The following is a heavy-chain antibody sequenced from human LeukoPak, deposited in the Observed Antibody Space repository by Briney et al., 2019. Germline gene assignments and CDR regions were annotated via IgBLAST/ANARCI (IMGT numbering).Heavy chain of an antibody. CDR3: ARGLRLGYYDSSGYFDY. CDR1: GGSISSGGYS. J-gene: IGHJ4*02. CDR2: IYHSGST. V-gene: IGHV4-30-2*01. D-gene: IGHD3-22*01. Sequence: SQTLSLTYAVSGGSISSGGYSWSWIRQPPGKGLEWIGYIYHSGSTYYNPSLKSRVTISVDRSKNQFSLKLSSVTAADTAVYYCARGLRLGYYDSSGYFDYWGQGTLVTVSS.